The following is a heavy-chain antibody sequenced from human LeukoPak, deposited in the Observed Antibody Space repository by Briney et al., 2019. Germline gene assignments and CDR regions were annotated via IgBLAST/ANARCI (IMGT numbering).Heavy chain of an antibody. CDR2: INHSGST. D-gene: IGHD3-22*01. J-gene: IGHJ5*02. CDR3: ARDYYDSSGYAPVNWFDP. CDR1: GGSPSGYY. V-gene: IGHV4-34*01. Sequence: PSETLSLTCVLYGGSPSGYYWSWIRQPPGKGLEWIGEINHSGSTNYNPSLKSRVTISVDTSKNQFSLKLSSVSAADAAVYYCARDYYDSSGYAPVNWFDPWGQGTLVTVSS.